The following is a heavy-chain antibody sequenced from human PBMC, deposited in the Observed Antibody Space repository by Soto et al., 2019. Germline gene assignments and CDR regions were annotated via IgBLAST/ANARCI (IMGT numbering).Heavy chain of an antibody. D-gene: IGHD1-26*01. CDR3: ACSEWELPPGDWLDP. J-gene: IGHJ5*02. CDR1: GGSISSSRYY. V-gene: IGHV4-39*01. Sequence: QLQVQESGPGLVKPSQTLSLTCTVSGGSISSSRYYWGWIRQPPGKGLEWIGSIYYSGSTYSNPSLKSRVTLSVHTSKNQFSLKLSSVTATDTAVYYCACSEWELPPGDWLDPWGQGNLVTVSS. CDR2: IYYSGST.